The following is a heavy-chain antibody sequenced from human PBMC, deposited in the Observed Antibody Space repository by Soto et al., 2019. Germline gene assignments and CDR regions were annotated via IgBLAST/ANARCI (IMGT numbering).Heavy chain of an antibody. J-gene: IGHJ6*02. V-gene: IGHV1-18*01. Sequence: GASVKVSCKASGYTFTSYGISWVRQAPGQGLEWMGWISAYNGNTNYAQKLQGWVTMTRDTSISTAYMELSRLRSDDTAVYYCARGGQQLRKDYYYGMDVWGQGTTVTVSS. CDR1: GYTFTSYG. CDR2: ISAYNGNT. D-gene: IGHD6-13*01. CDR3: ARGGQQLRKDYYYGMDV.